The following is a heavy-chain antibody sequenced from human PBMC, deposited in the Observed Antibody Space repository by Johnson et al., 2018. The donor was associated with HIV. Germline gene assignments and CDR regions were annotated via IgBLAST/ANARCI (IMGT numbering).Heavy chain of an antibody. CDR3: ARDRTGMVYAIDAFDK. CDR1: GFTVSSNY. V-gene: IGHV3-74*01. J-gene: IGHJ3*02. CDR2: INSDGSST. Sequence: EVQLVESGGGLIQPGGSLRLSCAASGFTVSSNYMSWVRQAPGKGLEWVSRINSDGSSTSYADSVKGRFTISRDNAKNTLYLHMNSLRSEDTAAYYCARDRTGMVYAIDAFDKWGQGKMVTVSS. D-gene: IGHD2-8*01.